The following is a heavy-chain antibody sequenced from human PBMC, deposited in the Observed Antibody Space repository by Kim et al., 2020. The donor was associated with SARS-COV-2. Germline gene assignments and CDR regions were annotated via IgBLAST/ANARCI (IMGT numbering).Heavy chain of an antibody. CDR2: IDTDGKS. CDR3: VRGAVTGTYGMDV. V-gene: IGHV3-13*04. J-gene: IGHJ6*02. Sequence: GGSLRLSCAASGFTFSSYEIHWARQPTGKGLEWVSSIDTDGKSFYPGSVKGRFTISREDANNSGYHQMNSLRAGDTAVYYCVRGAVTGTYGMDVWGLGTTVTVSS. D-gene: IGHD6-19*01. CDR1: GFTFSSYE.